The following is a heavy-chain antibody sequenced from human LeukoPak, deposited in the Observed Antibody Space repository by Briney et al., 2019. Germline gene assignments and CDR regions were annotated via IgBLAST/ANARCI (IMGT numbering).Heavy chain of an antibody. Sequence: GGSLKLPCAVSGFTFRNYWMTWVRQAPGKGLEWVANIKQDGSDTYSVDSVKGRFTISRDNAKNSLYLEMNSLRVEDTAVYYCATSGYSGYGIDYWGQGTLVAVSS. J-gene: IGHJ4*02. D-gene: IGHD5-12*01. CDR1: GFTFRNYW. CDR3: ATSGYSGYGIDY. CDR2: IKQDGSDT. V-gene: IGHV3-7*03.